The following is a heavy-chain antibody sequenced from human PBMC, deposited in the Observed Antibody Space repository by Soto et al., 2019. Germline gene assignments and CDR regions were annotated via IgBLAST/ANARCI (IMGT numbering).Heavy chain of an antibody. Sequence: QGQLVESGGGVVQPGRSLRLSCAASGFTFSNYGMHWVRQAPGKGLEWVAVISYDGSNKYYADSVKGRFTISRDNSKNTLYRKMNSVRPENTAVYFWAKDLGSGSSLFDAFDTGAKGTMVPFPS. CDR3: AKDLGSGSSLFDAFDT. CDR1: GFTFSNYG. CDR2: ISYDGSNK. J-gene: IGHJ3*02. D-gene: IGHD1-26*01. V-gene: IGHV3-30*18.